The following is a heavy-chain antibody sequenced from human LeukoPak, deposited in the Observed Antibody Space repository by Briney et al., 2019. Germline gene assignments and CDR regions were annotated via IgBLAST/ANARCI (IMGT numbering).Heavy chain of an antibody. D-gene: IGHD1-14*01. CDR1: GFTFSGYG. V-gene: IGHV3-30*03. CDR2: ISYDGSNK. J-gene: IGHJ4*02. CDR3: ARGKEARRGIDY. Sequence: GGSLRLSCAASGFTFSGYGMHWVRQAPGKGLEWVAVISYDGSNKYYADSVKGRFTISRDNSKNTLYLQMNSLRAEDTAVYYCARGKEARRGIDYWGQGTLVTVSS.